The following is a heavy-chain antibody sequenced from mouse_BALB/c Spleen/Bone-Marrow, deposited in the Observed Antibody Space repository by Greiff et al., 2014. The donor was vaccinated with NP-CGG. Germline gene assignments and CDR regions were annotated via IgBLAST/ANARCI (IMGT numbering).Heavy chain of an antibody. V-gene: IGHV1-20*02. CDR2: INPYNGDT. CDR3: ARSGYYGSSYFDY. CDR1: GYSFTGYF. D-gene: IGHD1-1*01. Sequence: EVKLQESGPELVKPGASVKISCKASGYSFTGYFMNWVMQSHGRSLEWIGRINPYNGDTFYNQKFKGKATLTVDKSSSTAHMELRSLASEDSTVYYWARSGYYGSSYFDYWGQGTTLTVSS. J-gene: IGHJ2*01.